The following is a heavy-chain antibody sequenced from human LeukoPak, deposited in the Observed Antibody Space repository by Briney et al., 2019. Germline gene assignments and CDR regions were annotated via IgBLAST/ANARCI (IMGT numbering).Heavy chain of an antibody. CDR2: VSGSGGTT. V-gene: IGHV3-23*01. Sequence: PGGSLRLSCAASGFTFSSYAMSWVRQAPGKGREWVSTVSGSGGTTYYADSVKGRFTISRDNSKNTLDLQMNSLRAEDTAVYYCAKHSTARSSGEGGPGTLVTVSS. CDR1: GFTFSSYA. J-gene: IGHJ4*02. D-gene: IGHD6-6*01. CDR3: AKHSTARSSGE.